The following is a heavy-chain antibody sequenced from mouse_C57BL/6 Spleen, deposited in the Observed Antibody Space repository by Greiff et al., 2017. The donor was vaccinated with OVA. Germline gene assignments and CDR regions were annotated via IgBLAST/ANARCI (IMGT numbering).Heavy chain of an antibody. V-gene: IGHV5-17*01. CDR2: ISSGSSTI. CDR3: ARNYYSNYEYFDV. CDR1: GFTFSDYG. J-gene: IGHJ1*03. D-gene: IGHD2-5*01. Sequence: EVKLMESGGGLVKPGGSLKLSCAASGFTFSDYGMHWVRQAPEKGLEWVAYISSGSSTIYYADTVKGRFTISRDNAKNTLFLQMTSLRSEDTAVYYCARNYYSNYEYFDVWGTGTTVTVSS.